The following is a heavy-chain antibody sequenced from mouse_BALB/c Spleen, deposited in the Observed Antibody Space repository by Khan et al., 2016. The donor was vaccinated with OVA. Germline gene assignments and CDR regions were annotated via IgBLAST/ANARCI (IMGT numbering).Heavy chain of an antibody. CDR2: IWGDGST. Sequence: QMQLEESGPGLVAPSQSLSITCTVSGFSLTGYGVNWVRQPPGKGLEWLGMIWGDGSTDYNSALKSRLSISKDNSKSQVFLKMTSLQTDDTARYYCAREIYYDYAYYYAMDYWGQGTSVTVSS. CDR1: GFSLTGYG. D-gene: IGHD2-4*01. CDR3: AREIYYDYAYYYAMDY. J-gene: IGHJ4*01. V-gene: IGHV2-6-7*01.